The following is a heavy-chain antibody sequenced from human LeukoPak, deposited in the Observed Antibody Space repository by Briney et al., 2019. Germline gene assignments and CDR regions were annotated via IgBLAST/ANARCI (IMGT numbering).Heavy chain of an antibody. D-gene: IGHD2-2*01. V-gene: IGHV4-59*08. CDR1: GGSISSYY. CDR3: ARRREYCSSTSCHVIWFDP. Sequence: PSETLSLTCTVSGGSISSYYWSWIRQPPGKGLEWIGYIYYSGSTNYNPSLKSRVTISVDTSKNQFSLKLSSVTAADTAVYYCARRREYCSSTSCHVIWFDPWGQGTLVTVSS. CDR2: IYYSGST. J-gene: IGHJ5*02.